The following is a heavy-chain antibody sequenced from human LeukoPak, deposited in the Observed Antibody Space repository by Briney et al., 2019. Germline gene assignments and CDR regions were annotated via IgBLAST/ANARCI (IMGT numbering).Heavy chain of an antibody. CDR2: IYSGGST. D-gene: IGHD3-9*01. CDR1: GFTVSSNH. J-gene: IGHJ3*02. V-gene: IGHV3-53*01. CDR3: ARVIVTGYYDAFDI. Sequence: GGSLRLSCAASGFTVSSNHMSWVRQAPGKGLEWVAVIYSGGSTYYADSVKGRFTISRDNSKNTLYLQMNSLRAEDTAVYYCARVIVTGYYDAFDIWGQGTMVTVSS.